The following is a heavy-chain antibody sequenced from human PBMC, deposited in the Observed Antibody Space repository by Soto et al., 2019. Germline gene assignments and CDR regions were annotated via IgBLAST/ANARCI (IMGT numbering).Heavy chain of an antibody. D-gene: IGHD3-3*01. CDR1: GGSISSYY. CDR3: AREYNFWSGTARFDP. CDR2: IYTSGST. Sequence: SETLSLTCTVSGGSISSYYWSWIRQPAGKGLEWIGRIYTSGSTNYNPSLKSRVTMSVDTSKNQFSLKLSSVTAADTAVYYCAREYNFWSGTARFDPWGQGPLVTVSS. J-gene: IGHJ5*02. V-gene: IGHV4-4*07.